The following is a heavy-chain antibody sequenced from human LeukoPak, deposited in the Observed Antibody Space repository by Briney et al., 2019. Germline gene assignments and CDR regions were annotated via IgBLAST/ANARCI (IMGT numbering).Heavy chain of an antibody. CDR3: ARDISFYADDH. Sequence: GRSLRLSCAASGFTFSIHGMHWVRQAPGKGLEWVAVVWYDGIKKHYADPVKGRFTISRDNSKNTLYLQMNSLRAEDTAVYYCARDISFYADDHWGQGTLVTVSS. V-gene: IGHV3-33*08. CDR2: VWYDGIKK. J-gene: IGHJ4*02. D-gene: IGHD2-2*01. CDR1: GFTFSIHG.